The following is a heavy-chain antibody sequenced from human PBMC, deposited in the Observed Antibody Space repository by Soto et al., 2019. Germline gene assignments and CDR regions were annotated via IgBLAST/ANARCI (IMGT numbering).Heavy chain of an antibody. CDR2: IDSGSRYK. CDR1: GFTFSDYY. D-gene: IGHD3-10*01. J-gene: IGHJ4*02. Sequence: QVQLVESGGVLVKPGGSLRLSCAASGFTFSDYYMSWFRRAPGKGLQWLSYIDSGSRYKNYADSVKGRSTISRDNAQKTLYLELNGLQVEDTATHFCARGLSYGGDPPPSDYGGQGACVTLTS. V-gene: IGHV3-11*05. CDR3: ARGLSYGGDPPPSDY.